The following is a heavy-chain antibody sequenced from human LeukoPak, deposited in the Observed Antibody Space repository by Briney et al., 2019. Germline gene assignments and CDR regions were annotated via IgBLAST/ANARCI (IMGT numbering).Heavy chain of an antibody. D-gene: IGHD3-10*01. J-gene: IGHJ4*02. V-gene: IGHV4-4*08. CDR1: GGSISSYY. CDR2: IYTSGST. CDR3: ARGAYYYGSGKIFDY. Sequence: PSGTLSLTCAVSGGSISSYYWSWIRQPPGKGLEWIGYIYTSGSTNYNPSLKSRVTMSVDTSKNQFSLKLSSVTAADTAVYYCARGAYYYGSGKIFDYWGQGTLVTVSS.